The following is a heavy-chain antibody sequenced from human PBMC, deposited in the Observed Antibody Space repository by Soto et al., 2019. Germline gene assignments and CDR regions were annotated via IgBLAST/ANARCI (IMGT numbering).Heavy chain of an antibody. D-gene: IGHD1-1*01. CDR2: ISYDGSNK. CDR3: ARDDDHPRANYYYYGMDV. V-gene: IGHV3-30-3*01. Sequence: QVQLVESGGGVVQPGRSLRLSCAASGFTFSSYAMHWVRQAPGKGLEWVAVISYDGSNKYYADSVKGRFTISRDNSKNTLYLQMNSLRAEDTAVYYCARDDDHPRANYYYYGMDVWGQGTTVTVSS. CDR1: GFTFSSYA. J-gene: IGHJ6*02.